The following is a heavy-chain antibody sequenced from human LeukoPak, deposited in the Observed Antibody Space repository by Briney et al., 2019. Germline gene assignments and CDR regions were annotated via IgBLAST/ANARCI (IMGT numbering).Heavy chain of an antibody. V-gene: IGHV3-30*02. Sequence: PGGSLRLSCAASGFTFSSYGMHWVRQAPGKGLEWVAFIRYDGSNKYYADSVKGRFTISRDNSKNTLYLQMNSLRAEDTAVYYCAKPYLRGRTGPYYYGSGSYYDYWGQGTLVIVSS. J-gene: IGHJ4*02. CDR2: IRYDGSNK. D-gene: IGHD3-10*01. CDR1: GFTFSSYG. CDR3: AKPYLRGRTGPYYYGSGSYYDY.